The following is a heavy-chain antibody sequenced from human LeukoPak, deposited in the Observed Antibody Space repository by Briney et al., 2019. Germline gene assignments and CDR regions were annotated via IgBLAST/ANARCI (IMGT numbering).Heavy chain of an antibody. V-gene: IGHV1-46*01. J-gene: IGHJ4*02. CDR1: GYTFTSYY. CDR3: ARAAPEHYFDY. Sequence: ASVKVSCKASGYTFTSYYMHWVRQAPGQGLEWMGIINPSGGSTSYAQKFQGRVTMARDTSTNTVYMELSSLRSEDTAVYYCARAAPEHYFDYWGQGTLVTVSS. CDR2: INPSGGST.